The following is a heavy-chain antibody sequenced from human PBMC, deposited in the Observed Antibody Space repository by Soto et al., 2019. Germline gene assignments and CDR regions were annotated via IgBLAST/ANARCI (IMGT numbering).Heavy chain of an antibody. CDR3: ARDYGRTEDSSSNWFDP. CDR2: INPNSGGT. CDR1: GYTFTGYY. J-gene: IGHJ5*02. D-gene: IGHD6-6*01. Sequence: ASVKVSCKASGYTFTGYYMHWVRQAPGQGLEWMGWINPNSGGTNYAQKFQGWVTMTRDTSISTAYMELSRLRSDDTAVYYCARDYGRTEDSSSNWFDPWGQGTLVTVPQ. V-gene: IGHV1-2*04.